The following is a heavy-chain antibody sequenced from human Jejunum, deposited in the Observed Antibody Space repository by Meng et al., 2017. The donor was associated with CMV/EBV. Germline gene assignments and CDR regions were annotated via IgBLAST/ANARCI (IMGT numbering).Heavy chain of an antibody. CDR1: YW. V-gene: IGHV3-7*04. CDR3: ARVSSTSLLTYYYYGMDV. J-gene: IGHJ6*02. Sequence: YWMTWVRQAPGEGLEWVANINQDGRVKYYGDSVKGRFTISRDNAKNTLYLQMNSLRAEDTAVYYCARVSSTSLLTYYYYGMDVWGQGTTVTVSS. CDR2: INQDGRVK. D-gene: IGHD2-2*01.